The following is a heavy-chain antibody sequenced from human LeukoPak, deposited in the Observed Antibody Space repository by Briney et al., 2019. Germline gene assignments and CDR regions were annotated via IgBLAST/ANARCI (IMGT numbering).Heavy chain of an antibody. V-gene: IGHV4-38-2*02. CDR3: ARGLQLRAPVVWYFDL. D-gene: IGHD5-18*01. J-gene: IGHJ2*01. CDR2: IYHSGST. Sequence: SETLSLTCTVSGYSISSGYYWGWIRQPPGKGLEWIGSIYHSGSTYYNPSLKSRVTISVDTSKNQFSLKLSSVTAADTAVYYCARGLQLRAPVVWYFDLWGRGTLVTVSS. CDR1: GYSISSGYY.